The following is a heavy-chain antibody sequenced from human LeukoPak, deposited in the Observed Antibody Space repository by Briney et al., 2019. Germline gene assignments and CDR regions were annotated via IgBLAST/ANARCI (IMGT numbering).Heavy chain of an antibody. CDR1: GGSISSYY. CDR3: ARGAVWSGYNY. J-gene: IGHJ4*02. D-gene: IGHD3-3*01. Sequence: SETLSLTCTVSGGSISSYYWSWIRQPPGKGLEWIGEINHSGSTNYNPSLKSRVTISVDTSKNQFSLKLSSVTAADTAVYYCARGAVWSGYNYWGQGTLVTVSS. V-gene: IGHV4-34*01. CDR2: INHSGST.